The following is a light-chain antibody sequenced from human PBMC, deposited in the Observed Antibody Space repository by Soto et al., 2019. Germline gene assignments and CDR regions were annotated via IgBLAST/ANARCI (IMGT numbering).Light chain of an antibody. CDR2: EVS. Sequence: QSVLTQPASVSGSPGQSITISCTGTNSDVGGYDYFSWYQQHPGKAPKLMIYEVSHRPSGVSNRFSGSRSGNTASLTISGLQAEDEADYYCSSYTSSATLGVFGGGTKLTVL. CDR1: NSDVGGYDY. V-gene: IGLV2-14*01. J-gene: IGLJ3*02. CDR3: SSYTSSATLGV.